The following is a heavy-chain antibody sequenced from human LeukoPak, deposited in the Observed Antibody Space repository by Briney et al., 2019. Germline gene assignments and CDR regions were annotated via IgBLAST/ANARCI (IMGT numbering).Heavy chain of an antibody. J-gene: IGHJ4*02. CDR3: ARHLAGSYYRGIDN. Sequence: GGSLRLPCEVFGFTFSRYWMSWVRQSPGKGLEWVANTKQDGSETYYVDSVKGRFTIYRDNAKNSLYLQMNSLRAEDTAVYYCARHLAGSYYRGIDNWGQGTLVTVSS. V-gene: IGHV3-7*05. CDR1: GFTFSRYW. D-gene: IGHD3-10*01. CDR2: TKQDGSET.